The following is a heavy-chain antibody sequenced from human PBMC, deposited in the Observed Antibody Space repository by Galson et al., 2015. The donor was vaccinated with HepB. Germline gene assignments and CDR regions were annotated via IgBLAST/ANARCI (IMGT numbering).Heavy chain of an antibody. D-gene: IGHD5-18*01. CDR1: GFTFSSYG. Sequence: SLRLSCAASGFTFSSYGMHWVRQAPGKGLEWVAVISYDGSNKYYADSVKGRFTISRDNSKNTLYLQMNSLRAEDTAVYYCAKDLAMWSYGRGGDYWGQGTLVTVSS. V-gene: IGHV3-30*18. J-gene: IGHJ4*02. CDR3: AKDLAMWSYGRGGDY. CDR2: ISYDGSNK.